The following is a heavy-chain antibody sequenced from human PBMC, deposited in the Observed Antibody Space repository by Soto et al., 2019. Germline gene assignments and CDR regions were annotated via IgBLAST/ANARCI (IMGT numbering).Heavy chain of an antibody. CDR2: LSYRGTT. V-gene: IGHV4-31*03. D-gene: IGHD6-13*01. CDR3: ARVSATGTRWFGP. Sequence: SETLSLTCTVSGGSFNSGAYYWGWIRRHPGKGLEWIGYLSYRGTTYYSPSLKSRLTMSLDTSKNQFSLKLNSVTAADTAVYSCARVSATGTRWFGPWGPGTLVTVSS. CDR1: GGSFNSGAYY. J-gene: IGHJ5*02.